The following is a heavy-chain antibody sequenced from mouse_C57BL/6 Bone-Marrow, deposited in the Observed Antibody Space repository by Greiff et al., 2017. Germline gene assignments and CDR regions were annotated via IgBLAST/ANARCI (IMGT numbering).Heavy chain of an antibody. V-gene: IGHV1-4*01. D-gene: IGHD2-10*02. Sequence: QVHVKQSGAELARPGASVKMSCKASGYTFTSYTMHWVKQRPGRGLEWIGYINPSSGYTKYNQKFKDKATLTADKSSSTAYMQLSSLTSEDSAVYYCARGGYAVYAMDYWGQGTSVTVSS. CDR1: GYTFTSYT. J-gene: IGHJ4*01. CDR3: ARGGYAVYAMDY. CDR2: INPSSGYT.